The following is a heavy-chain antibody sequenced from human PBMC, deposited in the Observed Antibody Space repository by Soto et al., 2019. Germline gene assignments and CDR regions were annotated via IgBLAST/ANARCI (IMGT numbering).Heavy chain of an antibody. Sequence: SETLSLTCTVSGGSITSSSYYWGWIRQPPGKGLEWIGSIYYSGSTYYNPSLKSRVTISVDKSKNQFSLKLSSVTAADTAVYYCARDSAVAGNWFDPWGQGTLVTVS. CDR1: GGSITSSSYY. J-gene: IGHJ5*02. CDR3: ARDSAVAGNWFDP. CDR2: IYYSGST. D-gene: IGHD6-19*01. V-gene: IGHV4-39*07.